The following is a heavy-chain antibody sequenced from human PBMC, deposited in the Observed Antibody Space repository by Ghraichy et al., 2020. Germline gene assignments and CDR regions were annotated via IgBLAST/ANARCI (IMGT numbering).Heavy chain of an antibody. CDR2: IYYSGST. CDR3: ARLFDYTVTRDY. V-gene: IGHV4-39*01. CDR1: GGSISSSSYY. D-gene: IGHD4-17*01. Sequence: SETLSLTCTVSGGSISSSSYYWGWIRQPPGKGLEWIGSIYYSGSTYYNPSLKSRVTISVDTSKNQFSLKLTSVTAADTAVYYCARLFDYTVTRDYWGQGTLVTVSS. J-gene: IGHJ4*02.